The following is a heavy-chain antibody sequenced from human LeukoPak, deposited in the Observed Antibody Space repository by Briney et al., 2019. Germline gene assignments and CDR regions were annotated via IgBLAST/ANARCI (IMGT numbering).Heavy chain of an antibody. CDR1: GFTFSSYG. Sequence: AGGSLRLSCAASGFTFSSYGMSWVRQAPGKGLEWVANIKQDGSEKYYVDSVKGRFTISRDNAKNSLYLQMNSLRAEDTAVYYCARDKRQRWLQQIRYFDYWGQGTLVTVSS. CDR3: ARDKRQRWLQQIRYFDY. CDR2: IKQDGSEK. D-gene: IGHD5-24*01. V-gene: IGHV3-7*01. J-gene: IGHJ4*02.